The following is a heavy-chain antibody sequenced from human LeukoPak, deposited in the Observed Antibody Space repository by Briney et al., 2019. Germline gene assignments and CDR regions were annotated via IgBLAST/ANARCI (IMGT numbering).Heavy chain of an antibody. V-gene: IGHV3-30*04. D-gene: IGHD5-18*01. CDR2: ISYDGSNK. J-gene: IGHJ4*02. CDR1: GFTFSSYA. Sequence: GRSLRLSCAASGFTFSSYAMHWVRQAPGKGLEWVAVISYDGSNKYYADSVKGRFTISRDNSKNTLYLQMNSLRAEDTAVYYCAKVWSGWGYSYGPDFDYWGQGTLVTVSS. CDR3: AKVWSGWGYSYGPDFDY.